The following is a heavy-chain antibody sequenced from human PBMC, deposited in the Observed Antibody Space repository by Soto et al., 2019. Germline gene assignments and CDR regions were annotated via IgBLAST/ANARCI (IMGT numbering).Heavy chain of an antibody. D-gene: IGHD3-10*01. J-gene: IGHJ4*02. CDR3: ARGYYGYFPLFDY. CDR2: ISSSSSYI. Sequence: GGSLRLSCAASGFTFSSYSMNWVRQAPGKGLEWVSSISSSSSYIYYADSVKGRFTISRDNAKNSLYLQMNSLRAEDTAVYYCARGYYGYFPLFDYWGQGTLVTVSS. V-gene: IGHV3-21*01. CDR1: GFTFSSYS.